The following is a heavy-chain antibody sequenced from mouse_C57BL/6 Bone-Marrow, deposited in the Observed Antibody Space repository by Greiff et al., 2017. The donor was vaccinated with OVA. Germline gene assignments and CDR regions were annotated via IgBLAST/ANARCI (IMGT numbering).Heavy chain of an antibody. CDR3: ARPHYYGSSPPFAY. D-gene: IGHD1-1*01. V-gene: IGHV1-69*01. Sequence: QVQLKQPGAELVMPGASVKLSCKASGYTFTSYWMHWVKQRPGQGLEWIGEIDPSDSYTNYNQKFKGKSTLTVDKSSSTAYMQLSSLTSEDSAVYYCARPHYYGSSPPFAYWGQGTLVTVSA. CDR2: IDPSDSYT. CDR1: GYTFTSYW. J-gene: IGHJ3*01.